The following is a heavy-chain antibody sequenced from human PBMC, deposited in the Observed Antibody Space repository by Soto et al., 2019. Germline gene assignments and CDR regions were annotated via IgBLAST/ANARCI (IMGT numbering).Heavy chain of an antibody. CDR3: ARTMLRINMIVVVIQQALGAFDI. J-gene: IGHJ3*02. CDR1: GFTFSSYA. Sequence: GGSLRLSCAASGFTFSSYAMHWVRQAPGKGLEWVAVISYDGSDKYYADSVKGRFTISRDNSKNTLYLQMNSLRAEDTAVYYCARTMLRINMIVVVIQQALGAFDIWGQGTMATVSS. V-gene: IGHV3-30-3*01. D-gene: IGHD3-22*01. CDR2: ISYDGSDK.